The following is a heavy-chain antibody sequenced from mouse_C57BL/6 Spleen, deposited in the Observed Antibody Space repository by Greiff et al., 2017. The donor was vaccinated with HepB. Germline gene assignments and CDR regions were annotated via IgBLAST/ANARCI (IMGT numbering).Heavy chain of an antibody. J-gene: IGHJ3*01. D-gene: IGHD2-3*01. Sequence: QVQLQQSGAELVKPGASVKMSCKASGYTFTSYWITWVKQRPGQGLEWIGDIYPGSGSTNYNEKFKSKATLTVDTSSSTAYMQLSSLTSEDSALYYCAREGIYDGYYAAYWGQGTLVTVSA. CDR3: AREGIYDGYYAAY. CDR2: IYPGSGST. V-gene: IGHV1-55*01. CDR1: GYTFTSYW.